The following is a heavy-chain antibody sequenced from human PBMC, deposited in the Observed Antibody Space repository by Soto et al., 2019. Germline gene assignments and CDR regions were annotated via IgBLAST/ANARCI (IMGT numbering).Heavy chain of an antibody. Sequence: ASVKVSCKASGYTFTSYYMHWVRQAPGQGLEWMGIINPSGGSTSYAQKFQGRVNMTRDTSTSTVYMELSSLRSEDTAVYYCARPRLRFLEWLSPPYYYGMDVWGQGTTVTVSS. D-gene: IGHD3-3*01. CDR1: GYTFTSYY. CDR2: INPSGGST. CDR3: ARPRLRFLEWLSPPYYYGMDV. V-gene: IGHV1-46*01. J-gene: IGHJ6*02.